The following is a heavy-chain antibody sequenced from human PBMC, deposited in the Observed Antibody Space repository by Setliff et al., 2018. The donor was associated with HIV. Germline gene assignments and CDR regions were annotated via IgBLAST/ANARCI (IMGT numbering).Heavy chain of an antibody. V-gene: IGHV3-49*04. CDR2: IRSKGYGGTT. Sequence: PGGSLRLSCTASGFTFGDYAMTWVRQAPGKGLEWVGFIRSKGYGGTTEYAASVKCRFTIARDDSKSIAYLKLNGLKTEYTAVYSCIRDKYDFLWGSLFYWGQGTLVTVSS. CDR1: GFTFGDYA. D-gene: IGHD3-16*01. J-gene: IGHJ4*02. CDR3: IRDKYDFLWGSLFY.